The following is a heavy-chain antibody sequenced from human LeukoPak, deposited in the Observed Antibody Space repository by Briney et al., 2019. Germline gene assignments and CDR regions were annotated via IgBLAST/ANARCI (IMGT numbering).Heavy chain of an antibody. Sequence: PGGSLRLSCTASGFTFSGHSMHWVRQVPGEGLVWVSRIKSDGRSITYADSVKGRFTISRDNAKNTLYLQMNSLRAEDTAVYYCAMYSSSWYGDDVWGKGTTVTISS. D-gene: IGHD6-13*01. J-gene: IGHJ6*04. V-gene: IGHV3-74*03. CDR3: AMYSSSWYGDDV. CDR1: GFTFSGHS. CDR2: IKSDGRSI.